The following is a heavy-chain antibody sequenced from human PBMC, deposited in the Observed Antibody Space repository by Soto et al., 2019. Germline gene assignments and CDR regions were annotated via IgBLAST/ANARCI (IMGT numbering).Heavy chain of an antibody. CDR3: ARDLLGGPGYYYMDV. V-gene: IGHV1-2*04. J-gene: IGHJ6*03. CDR2: INTNSGAT. CDR1: GYTFTGYY. Sequence: QVQLVQSGAEVKKPGASMKVSCKASGYTFTGYYIQWVRQAPGQGLEWMGWINTNSGATKYAQKFQGWVIMTRDTSISTAYMELSSLKSDDTAVYYCARDLLGGPGYYYMDVWGKGTTVTVSS. D-gene: IGHD3-10*01.